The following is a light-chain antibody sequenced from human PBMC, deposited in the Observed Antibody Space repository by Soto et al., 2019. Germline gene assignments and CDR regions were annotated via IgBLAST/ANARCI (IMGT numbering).Light chain of an antibody. CDR3: QQSSSFPLT. CDR2: ATS. V-gene: IGKV1-12*01. J-gene: IGKJ3*01. CDR1: QGISNW. Sequence: DIQMTQSPSFVSASVGDRVTITCRASQGISNWLAWYQQKPGKAPKLLIYATSNLQGGVPSRFSGSGSGTDFILTIGSLQPEDSATYYCQQSSSFPLTFGPGTKVDIK.